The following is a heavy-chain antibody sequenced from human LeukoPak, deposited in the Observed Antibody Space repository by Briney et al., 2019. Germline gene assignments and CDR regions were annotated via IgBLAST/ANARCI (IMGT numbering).Heavy chain of an antibody. V-gene: IGHV3-9*01. CDR1: GFTFDDYA. CDR2: ISWNSGSI. Sequence: GGSLRLSCAASGFTFDDYAMHWVRLAPGKGLEWVSGISWNSGSIDYAVSVKGRFIISRDNAKNSLYLQMNSLRPEDTALYYCAKGTGRYWTFFEFWGQGTLVIVSS. J-gene: IGHJ4*02. D-gene: IGHD1-26*01. CDR3: AKGTGRYWTFFEF.